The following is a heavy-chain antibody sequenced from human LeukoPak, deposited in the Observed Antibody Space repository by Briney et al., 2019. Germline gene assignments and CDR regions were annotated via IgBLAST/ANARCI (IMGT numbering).Heavy chain of an antibody. D-gene: IGHD4-11*01. CDR3: AKGTSGSTYSSSDY. CDR1: GLPFSNYA. CDR2: ITGSGGNT. J-gene: IGHJ4*02. Sequence: PGGSLRLSCAASGLPFSNYAMSWVRQAPGKGLDWVSVITGSGGNTYYADSVKGRFTISRDNSENTMFLQMNSLRIEDTAVYYCAKGTSGSTYSSSDYWGQGSLVTVSS. V-gene: IGHV3-23*01.